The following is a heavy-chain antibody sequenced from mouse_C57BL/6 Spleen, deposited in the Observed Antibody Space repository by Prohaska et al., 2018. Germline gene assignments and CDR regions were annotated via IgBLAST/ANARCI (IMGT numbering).Heavy chain of an antibody. CDR3: SREGKGVDY. CDR1: GYTFTSYW. CDR2: IDPSDSET. D-gene: IGHD1-3*01. Sequence: QVQLQQPGAELVRPGSSVKLSCKASGYTFTSYWMHWVKQRPIQGLEWIGNIDPSDSETHYNQKFKDKATLTVDKSDISAKMQPSSLTAEDSVDEYVSREGKGVDYWGQGTTVTVSS. J-gene: IGHJ2*01. V-gene: IGHV1-52*01.